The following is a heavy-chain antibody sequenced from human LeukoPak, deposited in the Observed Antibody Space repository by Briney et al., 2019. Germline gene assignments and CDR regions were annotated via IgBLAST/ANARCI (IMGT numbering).Heavy chain of an antibody. CDR2: IIPIFGTA. J-gene: IGHJ4*02. V-gene: IGHV1-69*06. Sequence: SVKVSCKTSGGTFSSYAISWVRQAPGQGLEWMGGIIPIFGTANYAQKFQGRVTITADKSTSTAYMELSSLRSEDTAVYYCARDKLQQQLVLDYWGQGTLVTVSS. CDR1: GGTFSSYA. CDR3: ARDKLQQQLVLDY. D-gene: IGHD6-13*01.